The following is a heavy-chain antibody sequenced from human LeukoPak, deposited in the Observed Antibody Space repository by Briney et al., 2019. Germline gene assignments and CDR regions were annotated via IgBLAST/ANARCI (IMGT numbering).Heavy chain of an antibody. CDR3: ARDLYNILTGYYLLRGAFDI. D-gene: IGHD3-9*01. Sequence: SGTLSLTCAVSGGSISSSNWWSWVRQPPGKGLEWIGEIYHSGSTNYNPSLKSRVTISVDKSKNQFSLKLSSATAADTAVYYCARDLYNILTGYYLLRGAFDIWGQGTMVTVSS. V-gene: IGHV4-4*02. CDR2: IYHSGST. CDR1: GGSISSSNW. J-gene: IGHJ3*02.